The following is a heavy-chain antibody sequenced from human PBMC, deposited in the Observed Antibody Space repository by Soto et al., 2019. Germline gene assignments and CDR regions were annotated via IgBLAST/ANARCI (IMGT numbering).Heavy chain of an antibody. D-gene: IGHD3-3*01. V-gene: IGHV1-69*06. CDR2: IIPVLGTV. CDR3: ARARFRAALRFLEWISHNHSHSDMDV. J-gene: IGHJ6*02. CDR1: GGTFSSNA. Sequence: QGQLVQSGAEVKKPGSSVKVSCKASGGTFSSNAINWVRQAPGQGLEWMGGIIPVLGTVDYAQNFQGRLTITADKGMETADMDLSSLRSEDTAVYYCARARFRAALRFLEWISHNHSHSDMDVWGQGTTVTVSS.